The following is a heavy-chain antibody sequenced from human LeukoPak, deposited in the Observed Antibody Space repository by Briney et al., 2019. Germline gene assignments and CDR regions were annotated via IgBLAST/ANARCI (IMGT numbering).Heavy chain of an antibody. D-gene: IGHD3-22*01. J-gene: IGHJ4*02. CDR3: AKDHPQKYYYGSSGPDY. V-gene: IGHV3-30*18. CDR1: GFTFSSYG. Sequence: PGGSLRLSCAASGFTFSSYGMHWVRQAPGKGLEWVAVISYDGSNKYYADSVKGRFTISRDNSKNTLYLQTNSLRAEDTAGYYCAKDHPQKYYYGSSGPDYWGQGTLVTVSS. CDR2: ISYDGSNK.